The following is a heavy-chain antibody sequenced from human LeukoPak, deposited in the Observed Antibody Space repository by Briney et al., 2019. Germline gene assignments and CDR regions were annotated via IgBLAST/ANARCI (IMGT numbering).Heavy chain of an antibody. CDR3: ARDRAYSYGYTYFDL. J-gene: IGHJ2*01. Sequence: GRSLRLSCGGSGFIFDDYAMHWVRQAPGKGLEWVSGVSWNSGAIDYAESVKGRFTISRDNAKNSLYLQMNSPRTEDTALYFCARDRAYSYGYTYFDLWGRGTLVTVSS. V-gene: IGHV3-9*01. CDR1: GFIFDDYA. CDR2: VSWNSGAI. D-gene: IGHD5-18*01.